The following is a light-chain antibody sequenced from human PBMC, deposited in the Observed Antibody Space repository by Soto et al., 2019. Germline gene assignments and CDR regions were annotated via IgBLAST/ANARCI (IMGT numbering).Light chain of an antibody. CDR3: SSYTVNASDV. J-gene: IGLJ1*01. Sequence: QSVLTQPDSVSGSPGQSITISCSGTSSDIGTYNFVSWYQQHPSKAPKLMIYDVSNRPSGVSNRFSGSKSGNTASLIISGLQDEDEADYYCSSYTVNASDVFGDGTKLTVL. CDR2: DVS. V-gene: IGLV2-14*01. CDR1: SSDIGTYNF.